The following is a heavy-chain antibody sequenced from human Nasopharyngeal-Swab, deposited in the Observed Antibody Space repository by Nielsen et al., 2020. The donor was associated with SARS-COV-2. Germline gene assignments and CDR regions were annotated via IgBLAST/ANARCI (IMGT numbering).Heavy chain of an antibody. Sequence: GESLKISCAASGFTFSSYSMSWLRQAPGKGLEWVSTITGNGDTIYYADSVKGRFTISRDNSENTVYLQMNSLTPDDTAVYYCASSPPGNYEAYFNYWGQGTLVTVSS. V-gene: IGHV3-23*01. CDR2: ITGNGDTI. J-gene: IGHJ4*02. CDR1: GFTFSSYS. D-gene: IGHD1-7*01. CDR3: ASSPPGNYEAYFNY.